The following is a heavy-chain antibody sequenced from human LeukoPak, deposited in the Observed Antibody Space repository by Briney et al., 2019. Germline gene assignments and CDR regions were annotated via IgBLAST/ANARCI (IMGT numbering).Heavy chain of an antibody. CDR2: INHSGST. V-gene: IGHV4-34*01. Sequence: SETLSLTCAVYGGSFSGYYWSWIRQPPGKGLEWIGEINHSGSTNYNPSLKSRVTISVDTSKNQFSLKLSSVTAADTAVYYCAAGAAPPKYYFDYWGQGTLVTVSS. CDR1: GGSFSGYY. J-gene: IGHJ4*02. D-gene: IGHD6-6*01. CDR3: AAGAAPPKYYFDY.